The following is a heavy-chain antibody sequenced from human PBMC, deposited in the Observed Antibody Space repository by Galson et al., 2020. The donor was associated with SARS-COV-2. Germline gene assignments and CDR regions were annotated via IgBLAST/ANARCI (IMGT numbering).Heavy chain of an antibody. CDR3: AREDYDVLTGYEPYFDS. CDR2: VYISGDT. V-gene: IGHV4-4*07. J-gene: IGHJ4*02. D-gene: IGHD3-9*01. Sequence: ASETLSLTCSVSGGSISTYYWSWIRQPAGKGLEWIGRVYISGDTNYNPSLKSRVTMSVDTSKNQFSLKLSSLTAADTAIYYCAREDYDVLTGYEPYFDSWGQGTLVTVSS. CDR1: GGSISTYY.